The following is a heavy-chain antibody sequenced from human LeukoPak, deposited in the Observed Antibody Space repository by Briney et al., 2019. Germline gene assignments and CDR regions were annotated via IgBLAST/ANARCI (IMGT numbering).Heavy chain of an antibody. CDR3: ARFSAYYDSSGYSSDY. CDR1: GYTFTGYY. CDR2: INPNSGGT. J-gene: IGHJ4*02. Sequence: ASVKVSCKASGYTFTGYYMHWVRQAPGQGLEWMGWINPNSGGTNHAQKFQGRVTMTRDTSISTAYMELSRLRSDDTAVYYCARFSAYYDSSGYSSDYWGQGTLVTVSS. V-gene: IGHV1-2*02. D-gene: IGHD3-22*01.